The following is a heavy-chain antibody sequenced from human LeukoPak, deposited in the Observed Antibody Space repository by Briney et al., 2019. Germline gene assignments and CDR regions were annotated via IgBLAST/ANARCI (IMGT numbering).Heavy chain of an antibody. Sequence: ASVKVSCKASGYTFTSYDINWVRQATGQGLEWMGWMNPNSGNTGYAQKFQGRVTMTRNTSISTSYMELSSLRSEDTAVYYCARGSKYTSSWSRNKWFDPWGQGTLVTVSS. V-gene: IGHV1-8*01. D-gene: IGHD6-13*01. CDR3: ARGSKYTSSWSRNKWFDP. CDR2: MNPNSGNT. CDR1: GYTFTSYD. J-gene: IGHJ5*02.